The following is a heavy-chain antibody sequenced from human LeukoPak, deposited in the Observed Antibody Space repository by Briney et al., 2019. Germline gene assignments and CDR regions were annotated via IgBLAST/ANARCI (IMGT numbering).Heavy chain of an antibody. CDR1: GFTFSSYS. J-gene: IGHJ5*02. D-gene: IGHD2-2*01. CDR2: ISSSSSTI. V-gene: IGHV3-48*04. CDR3: ARDPGYCSSTSCYLPWFDP. Sequence: GGSLRLSCAASGFTFSSYSMNWVRQAPGKGLEWVSYISSSSSTIYYADSVKGRFTISRDNAKNSLYLQMNSLRVEDTAVYYCARDPGYCSSTSCYLPWFDPWGQGTLVTVSS.